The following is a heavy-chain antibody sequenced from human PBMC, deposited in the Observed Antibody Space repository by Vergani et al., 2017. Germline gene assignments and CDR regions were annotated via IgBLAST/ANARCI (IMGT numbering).Heavy chain of an antibody. CDR1: GYTFTSYG. V-gene: IGHV1-18*04. J-gene: IGHJ4*02. Sequence: QVQLVQSGAEVKKPGASVKVSCKASGYTFTSYGISWVRQAPGQGLKWMGWISTYNGNTNYAQKLQGRVTMTTDTSTSTAYMELRSLRSDDTAVYYCARDSDYYDSSGYPYYFDYWGQGTLVTVSS. D-gene: IGHD3-22*01. CDR2: ISTYNGNT. CDR3: ARDSDYYDSSGYPYYFDY.